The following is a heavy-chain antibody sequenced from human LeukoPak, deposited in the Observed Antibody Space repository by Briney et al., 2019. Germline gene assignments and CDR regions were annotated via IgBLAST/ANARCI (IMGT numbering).Heavy chain of an antibody. V-gene: IGHV3-23*01. J-gene: IGHJ4*02. CDR2: ISPSGDIT. Sequence: HAGGSLRLSCEASGFSFSNYWMNWVRQAPGKGLEWVSGISPSGDITYYADSVKGRFTISRDNSKNTLYLEVISLTAEDTAVYYCAKDDAWLRFGEWSQGTLVTVSS. CDR1: GFSFSNYW. D-gene: IGHD3-10*01. CDR3: AKDDAWLRFGE.